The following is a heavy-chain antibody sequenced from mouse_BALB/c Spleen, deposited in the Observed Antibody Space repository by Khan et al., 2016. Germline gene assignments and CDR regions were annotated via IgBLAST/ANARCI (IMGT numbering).Heavy chain of an antibody. D-gene: IGHD2-14*01. V-gene: IGHV4-1*02. CDR1: GFDFSRYW. CDR2: INPDSSTI. Sequence: EVKLLESGGGLVQPGGSLKFSCAASGFDFSRYWMSWVRQAPGKGLEWIGEINPDSSTINYTPSLKDKFIISRDNAKNTLYLQMSKVRSEDPTLYYCARRVRYSWFAYWGQGTLVTVSA. J-gene: IGHJ3*01. CDR3: ARRVRYSWFAY.